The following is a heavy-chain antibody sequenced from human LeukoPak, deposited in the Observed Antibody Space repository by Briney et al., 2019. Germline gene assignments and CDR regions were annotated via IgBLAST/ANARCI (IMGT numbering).Heavy chain of an antibody. CDR1: GFTFSTCG. J-gene: IGHJ3*02. CDR2: ISGNDDGT. V-gene: IGHV3-23*01. Sequence: PGGSLRLSCTASGFTFSTCGMTWVRQAPGKGLEWVSSISGNDDGTYYADSVKGRFTISRDNSKNTLYLQMNSLRAEDTAVYYCAREASAFDIWGQGTMVTVSS. CDR3: AREASAFDI.